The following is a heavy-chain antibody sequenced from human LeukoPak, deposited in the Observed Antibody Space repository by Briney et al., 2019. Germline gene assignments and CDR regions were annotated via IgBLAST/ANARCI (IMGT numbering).Heavy chain of an antibody. J-gene: IGHJ4*02. V-gene: IGHV4-30-2*01. CDR3: ARGYVVTPDRFDY. D-gene: IGHD2-21*02. Sequence: KAPQTLSLTCAGSGRTISSGGYSWTWIRQPPGKGLVWLRYTYHSGRTYYNPSLKSRITISVDRSKNQFCLKLSSVTAADTAVYYCARGYVVTPDRFDYWGQGTLVTVSS. CDR1: GRTISSGGYS. CDR2: TYHSGRT.